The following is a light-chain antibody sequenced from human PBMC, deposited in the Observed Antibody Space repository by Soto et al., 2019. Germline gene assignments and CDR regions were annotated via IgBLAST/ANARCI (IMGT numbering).Light chain of an antibody. J-gene: IGKJ2*02. V-gene: IGKV1-17*01. CDR3: LQHNSYPRT. CDR1: QGIRND. CDR2: AAS. Sequence: DIQMTQSPSSLSASVGDRVTITCRASQGIRNDVGWYQQKAEKAPKRLISAASNLQRGVPSRFSGSGSGTEFTLTISSLQPEDFATYYCLQHNSYPRTFGPGTRLEIK.